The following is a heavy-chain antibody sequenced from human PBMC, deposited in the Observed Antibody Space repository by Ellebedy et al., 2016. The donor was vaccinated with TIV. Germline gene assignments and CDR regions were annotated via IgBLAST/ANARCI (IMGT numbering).Heavy chain of an antibody. J-gene: IGHJ4*02. CDR1: GFTFSSYA. CDR3: ARARYYYDSSGYYGY. Sequence: GGSLRLXCAASGFTFSSYAMHWVRQAPGKGLEWVAVISYDGSNKYYADSVKGRFTISRDNSKNTLYLQMNSLRAEDTAVYYCARARYYYDSSGYYGYWGQGTLVTVSS. CDR2: ISYDGSNK. V-gene: IGHV3-30-3*01. D-gene: IGHD3-22*01.